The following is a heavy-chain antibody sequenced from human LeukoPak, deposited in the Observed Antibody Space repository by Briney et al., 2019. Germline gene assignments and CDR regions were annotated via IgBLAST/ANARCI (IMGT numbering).Heavy chain of an antibody. J-gene: IGHJ4*02. D-gene: IGHD5-24*01. V-gene: IGHV1-24*01. Sequence: ASVKVSCKVSGYTLTELSMHWVRQAPGKGLEWMGGFDPEDGETIYAQMFQGRVTMTEDTSTDTAYMELSSLRSEDTAVYYRATVSPTAEKRCFDYWGQGTLVTASS. CDR3: ATVSPTAEKRCFDY. CDR1: GYTLTELS. CDR2: FDPEDGET.